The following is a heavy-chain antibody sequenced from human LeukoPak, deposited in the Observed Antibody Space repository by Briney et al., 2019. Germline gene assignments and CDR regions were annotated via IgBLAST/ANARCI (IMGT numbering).Heavy chain of an antibody. CDR1: GFTFSSYA. J-gene: IGHJ6*02. V-gene: IGHV3-30-3*01. D-gene: IGHD3-10*01. CDR2: ISYDGSNK. Sequence: GGSLRLPCAASGFTFSSYAMHWVRQAPGKGLEWVAVISYDGSNKYYADSVKGRFTISRDNSKNTLYLQMNGLRADDTAVIYCARGGSGSYDYYYYGMDVWGQGTTVTVSS. CDR3: ARGGSGSYDYYYYGMDV.